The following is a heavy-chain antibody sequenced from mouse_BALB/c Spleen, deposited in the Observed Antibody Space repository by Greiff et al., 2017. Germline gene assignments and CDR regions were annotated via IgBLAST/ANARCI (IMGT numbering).Heavy chain of an antibody. CDR2: ISSGGSYT. CDR3: ARHITTVAPMDY. CDR1: GFTFSSYG. D-gene: IGHD1-1*01. V-gene: IGHV5-6*01. J-gene: IGHJ4*01. Sequence: EVQVVESGGDLVKPGGSLKLSSAASGFTFSSYGMSWVRQTPDKRLEWVATISSGGSYTYYPDSVKGRFTISRDNAKNTLYLQMSSLKSEDTAMYYCARHITTVAPMDYWGQGTSVTVSS.